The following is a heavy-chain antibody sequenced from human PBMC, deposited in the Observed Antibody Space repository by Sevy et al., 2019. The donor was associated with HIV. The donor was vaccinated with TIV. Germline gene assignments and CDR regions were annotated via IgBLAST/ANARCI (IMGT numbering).Heavy chain of an antibody. V-gene: IGHV4-59*01. D-gene: IGHD3-9*01. CDR3: AREGILTGVSLFDY. J-gene: IGHJ4*02. CDR1: GGSIHSYY. Sequence: SETLSLTCTVSGGSIHSYYWSWIRQPPGKGLEWIGYIYYNGDTNYNPSLRRRLTMSVDTSKNQFSLKLTSVTAADTAVYDCAREGILTGVSLFDYWGQGALVTVSS. CDR2: IYYNGDT.